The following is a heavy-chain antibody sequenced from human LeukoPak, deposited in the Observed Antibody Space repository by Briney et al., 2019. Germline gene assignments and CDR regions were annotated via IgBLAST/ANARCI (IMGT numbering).Heavy chain of an antibody. CDR2: IYTSGST. V-gene: IGHV4-4*07. D-gene: IGHD3-22*01. Sequence: SETLSLICTVSGGSISSYYWSWIRQPAGKGLEWIGRIYTSGSTNYNPSLKSRVTMSVDTSKNQFSLKLSSVTAADTAVYYCAGVYYYDSSGYYPPYWYFDLWGRGTLVTVSS. CDR1: GGSISSYY. J-gene: IGHJ2*01. CDR3: AGVYYYDSSGYYPPYWYFDL.